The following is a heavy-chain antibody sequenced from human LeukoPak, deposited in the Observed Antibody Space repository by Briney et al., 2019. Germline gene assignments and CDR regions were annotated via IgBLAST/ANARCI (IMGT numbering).Heavy chain of an antibody. CDR1: GGSISSGDYY. CDR3: ARVLRGVNFDY. CDR2: IYYSGST. V-gene: IGHV4-30-4*01. Sequence: SETLSLTCTVSGGSISSGDYYWSWIRQPPGKALEWIGYIYYSGSTYYNPSLKSRVTISVDTSKNQFSLKLSSVTAADTAVYYCARVLRGVNFDYWGQGTLVTVSS. J-gene: IGHJ4*02. D-gene: IGHD2-21*01.